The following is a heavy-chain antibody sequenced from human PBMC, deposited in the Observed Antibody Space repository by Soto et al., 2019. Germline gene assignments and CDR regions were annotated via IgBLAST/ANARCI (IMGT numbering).Heavy chain of an antibody. CDR1: GYTFTGYY. D-gene: IGHD2-15*01. CDR3: ARRFEVVAATYYFDY. V-gene: IGHV1-2*02. J-gene: IGHJ4*02. Sequence: QVQLVQSGAEVKKPGASVKVSCKASGYTFTGYYMHWVRQAPGQGLEWMGWINPNSGGTNYAQKFPGRVTMTRATSISTAYMELSRLRSDDTAVYYCARRFEVVAATYYFDYWGQGTLVTVSS. CDR2: INPNSGGT.